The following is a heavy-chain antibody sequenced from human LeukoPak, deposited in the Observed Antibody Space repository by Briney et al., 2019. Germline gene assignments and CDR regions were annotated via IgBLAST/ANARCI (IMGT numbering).Heavy chain of an antibody. CDR1: GYTFTGYY. D-gene: IGHD6-13*01. J-gene: IGHJ4*02. V-gene: IGHV1-2*06. Sequence: ASVKVSCKASGYTFTGYYMHWVRQAPGQGPEWMGRINPNSGGTNYAQKFQGRVTMTRDTSISTAYMELSRLRSDDTAVYYCARFYSSSWYVAGTPRFDYWGQGTLVTVSS. CDR3: ARFYSSSWYVAGTPRFDY. CDR2: INPNSGGT.